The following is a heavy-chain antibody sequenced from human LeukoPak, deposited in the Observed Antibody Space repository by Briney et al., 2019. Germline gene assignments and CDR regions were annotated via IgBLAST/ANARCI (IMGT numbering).Heavy chain of an antibody. CDR1: GFTFRDYY. Sequence: PGGSLRLSCAASGFTFRDYYMSWIRQAPGKGLEWVSSISGSGNTIYHADSVKGRFTISRDNTKNSLFLQMNSLRAEDTAVYYCARGAGYSGFDPWGQGTLVTVSS. J-gene: IGHJ5*02. V-gene: IGHV3-11*01. CDR3: ARGAGYSGFDP. D-gene: IGHD5-12*01. CDR2: ISGSGNTI.